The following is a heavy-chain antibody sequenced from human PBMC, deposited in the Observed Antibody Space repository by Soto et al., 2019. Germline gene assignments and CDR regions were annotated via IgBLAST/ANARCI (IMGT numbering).Heavy chain of an antibody. V-gene: IGHV3-23*01. CDR2: ISGSGGST. J-gene: IGHJ4*02. CDR3: AKEDYDFWSPVWGFIYY. CDR1: GFTFSSYA. Sequence: GGSLRLSCAASGFTFSSYAMSWVRQAPGKGLEWVSAISGSGGSTYYEDSVKGRFTISRDNSKNTLYLQMNSLRAEDTAVYYCAKEDYDFWSPVWGFIYYWGQGTLVTVSS. D-gene: IGHD3-3*01.